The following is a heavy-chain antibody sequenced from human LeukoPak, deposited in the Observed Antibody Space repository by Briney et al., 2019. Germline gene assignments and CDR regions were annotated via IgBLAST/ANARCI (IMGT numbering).Heavy chain of an antibody. CDR3: ATLVVVAATTDY. CDR1: GYTFTDYY. V-gene: IGHV1-2*02. CDR2: INPNSGGT. J-gene: IGHJ4*02. D-gene: IGHD2-15*01. Sequence: ASVTVSCKASGYTFTDYYMHWVRQAPGQGLEGMGWINPNSGGTNYAQKFQGRVTITRDTSISTAYMELSRLRSDDTAVYYCATLVVVAATTDYWGQGTLVTVSS.